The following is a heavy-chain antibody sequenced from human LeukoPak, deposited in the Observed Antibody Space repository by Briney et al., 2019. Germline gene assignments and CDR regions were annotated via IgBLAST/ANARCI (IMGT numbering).Heavy chain of an antibody. J-gene: IGHJ4*02. Sequence: PGRSLRLSCAASGFTFSNYGMHWVRQAPGKGLEWVAVIWYDGSNKYYTDSVRGRFTISRDNSKNTLYLQMNSLRAEDTAVYYCARGYANIAGVFDYWGQGALVTVSS. D-gene: IGHD2/OR15-2a*01. CDR1: GFTFSNYG. CDR2: IWYDGSNK. V-gene: IGHV3-33*01. CDR3: ARGYANIAGVFDY.